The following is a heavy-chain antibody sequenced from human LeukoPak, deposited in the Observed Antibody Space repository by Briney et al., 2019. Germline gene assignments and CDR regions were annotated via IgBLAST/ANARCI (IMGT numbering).Heavy chain of an antibody. V-gene: IGHV3-74*01. CDR2: INSDGSST. Sequence: PGGSLRLSCAASGFTFSSHWMHWVRQAPGRGLVWVSRINSDGSSTSYADSVKGRFTISRDNAKNTLYLQMNSLRADDTAVYYCAAERSDMTDYWGQGTLVTVSS. CDR3: AAERSDMTDY. CDR1: GFTFSSHW. J-gene: IGHJ4*02. D-gene: IGHD3-10*01.